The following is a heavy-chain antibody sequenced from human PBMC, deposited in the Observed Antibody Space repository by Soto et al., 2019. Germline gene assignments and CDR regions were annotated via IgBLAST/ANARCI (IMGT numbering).Heavy chain of an antibody. V-gene: IGHV1-24*01. J-gene: IGHJ4*02. D-gene: IGHD1-1*01. CDR3: ATEGVSGTTRGTIDY. CDR2: FDPKDGET. Sequence: ASVKVSCKVSGYTLTELSMHWVRQAPGKGLEWMGGFDPKDGETIYAQKFQGRVTMTEDTSTDTAYMELSSLRSEDTAVYYCATEGVSGTTRGTIDYWGQGTLVTVSS. CDR1: GYTLTELS.